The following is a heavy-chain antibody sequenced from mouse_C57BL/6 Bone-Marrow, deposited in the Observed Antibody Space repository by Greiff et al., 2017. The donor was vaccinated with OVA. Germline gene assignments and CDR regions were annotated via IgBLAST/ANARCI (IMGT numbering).Heavy chain of an antibody. CDR2: IDPETGGT. D-gene: IGHD1-1*01. CDR1: GYTFTDYE. J-gene: IGHJ2*01. CDR3: TRHCITTVVAEGYFDY. V-gene: IGHV1-15*01. Sequence: VQLQESGAELVRPGASVTLSCKASGYTFTDYEMHWVKQTPVHGLEWIGAIDPETGGTAYNQKFKGKAILTADKSSSTAYMELRSLTSEDSAVYYCTRHCITTVVAEGYFDYWGQGTTLTVSS.